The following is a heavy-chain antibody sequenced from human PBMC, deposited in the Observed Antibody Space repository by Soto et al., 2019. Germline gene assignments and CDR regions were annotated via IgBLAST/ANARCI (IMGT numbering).Heavy chain of an antibody. Sequence: ASVKVSCKASGYTFTSYGISWVRQAPGQGLEWMGWISAYNGNTNYALKLQGRVTMTTDTSTSTAYMELRSLRSDDTAVYYCARDPGDITMVRGVTLYYYYYMDVWGKGTTVTVSS. D-gene: IGHD3-10*01. CDR2: ISAYNGNT. J-gene: IGHJ6*03. CDR1: GYTFTSYG. V-gene: IGHV1-18*01. CDR3: ARDPGDITMVRGVTLYYYYYMDV.